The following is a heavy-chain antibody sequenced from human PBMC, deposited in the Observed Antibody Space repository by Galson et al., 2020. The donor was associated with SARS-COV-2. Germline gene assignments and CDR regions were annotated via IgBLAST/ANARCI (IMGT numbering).Heavy chain of an antibody. J-gene: IGHJ6*03. V-gene: IGHV3-13*01. D-gene: IGHD3-3*01. CDR1: GFTFSSYD. CDR2: IGTAGDT. Sequence: GGSLRLSCAASGFTFSSYDMHWVRQATGKGLEWVSAIGTAGDTYYPGSVKGRFTISRENAKNSLYLQMNSLRAGDTAVYYCARINYDFWSGYPRGYYYYYMDVWGKGTTVTVSS. CDR3: ARINYDFWSGYPRGYYYYYMDV.